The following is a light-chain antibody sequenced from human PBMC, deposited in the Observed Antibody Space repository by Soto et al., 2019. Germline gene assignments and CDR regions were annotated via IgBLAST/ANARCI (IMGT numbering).Light chain of an antibody. Sequence: IVLTQSPGTLSLSPGERATLSCRASQSVSSSYLAWYQQKPGQAPRLLIYGASSRATGIPDRFRGSGSGTDFTLTISRLEPEDVAVYYCQHDCSSPWTFGHGTKVEIK. CDR2: GAS. V-gene: IGKV3-20*01. CDR1: QSVSSSY. J-gene: IGKJ1*01. CDR3: QHDCSSPWT.